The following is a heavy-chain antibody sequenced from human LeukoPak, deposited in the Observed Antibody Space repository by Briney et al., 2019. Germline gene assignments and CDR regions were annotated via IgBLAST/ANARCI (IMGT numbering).Heavy chain of an antibody. CDR2: ISGSGGST. D-gene: IGHD2-15*01. Sequence: GGSLRLSCAASGFTLSSYAMTWVRQGPGKGLEWVSAISGSGGSTYYADSVKGRFTISRDNSKNTLYLQMNSLRAEDTAVYYCAKAPIVVVVAAYAEYFQHWGQGTLVTVSS. CDR3: AKAPIVVVVAAYAEYFQH. CDR1: GFTLSSYA. J-gene: IGHJ1*01. V-gene: IGHV3-23*01.